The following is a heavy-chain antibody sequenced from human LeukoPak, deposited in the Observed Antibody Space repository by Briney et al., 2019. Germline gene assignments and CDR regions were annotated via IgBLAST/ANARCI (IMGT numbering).Heavy chain of an antibody. Sequence: GGSLRLSCVASGFTFRSYAMTWVRQAPGKGLEWVSAISGGGDSMYYIDSVKGRFTIPRDNSKNTLYLQMNSLRAEDTAVYYCVKDRFGDFSFDSWGQGTLVTVSS. CDR1: GFTFRSYA. CDR3: VKDRFGDFSFDS. CDR2: ISGGGDSM. J-gene: IGHJ4*02. V-gene: IGHV3-23*01. D-gene: IGHD4-17*01.